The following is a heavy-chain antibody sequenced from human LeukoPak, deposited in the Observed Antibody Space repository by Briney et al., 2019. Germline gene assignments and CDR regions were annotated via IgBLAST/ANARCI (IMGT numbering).Heavy chain of an antibody. D-gene: IGHD4-17*01. Sequence: QPGGSLRLSCAASGFTFSSFAMTWVRQAPGKGLEWVSSITGSHGPTYNTDSVKGRFTISRDNSQNTLNLQMNSLRAEDTAVYYCTKDPNGDYVGAFDPWGQGTLVTVSS. CDR3: TKDPNGDYVGAFDP. J-gene: IGHJ5*02. CDR1: GFTFSSFA. CDR2: ITGSHGPT. V-gene: IGHV3-23*01.